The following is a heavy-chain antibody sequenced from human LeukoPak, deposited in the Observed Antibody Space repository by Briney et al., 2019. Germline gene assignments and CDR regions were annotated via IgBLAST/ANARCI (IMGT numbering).Heavy chain of an antibody. J-gene: IGHJ3*02. CDR1: GLKFSNYV. Sequence: GGSLRLSCVASGLKFSNYVMSWVRQAPGKGLEWVSSIGASGDTTYYADSVKGRFTVSRDNSKNTLFLQMNSLGVEDTAVYYCARERSSSWPDAFDIWGQGTMVTVSS. CDR2: IGASGDTT. CDR3: ARERSSSWPDAFDI. V-gene: IGHV3-23*01. D-gene: IGHD6-13*01.